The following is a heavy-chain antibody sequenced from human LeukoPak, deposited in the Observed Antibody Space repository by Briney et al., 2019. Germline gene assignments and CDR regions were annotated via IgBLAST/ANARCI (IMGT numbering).Heavy chain of an antibody. Sequence: SVKVSCKASGTFTDYSISWVRQAPGQGLEWMGRIIPTLDQTDYTQKFHDRVTFTADKSTTTAYMELTSLASEDTAIYYCVVSGYYYDWFDPWGQGTLVTVS. V-gene: IGHV1-69*02. D-gene: IGHD3-3*01. CDR3: VVSGYYYDWFDP. CDR2: IIPTLDQT. CDR1: GTFTDYS. J-gene: IGHJ5*02.